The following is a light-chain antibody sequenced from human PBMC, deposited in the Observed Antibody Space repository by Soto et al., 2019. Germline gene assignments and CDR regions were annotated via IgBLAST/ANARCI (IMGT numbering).Light chain of an antibody. CDR2: KAS. J-gene: IGKJ1*01. CDR3: QHDNSYSEA. V-gene: IGKV1-5*03. Sequence: DIQMTQSPSTLSGSVGDRVTITCRASQTISSWLAWYQQKPGKAPKLLIYKASTLKSGVPSRFSGSGSGTEVTLTISSLQPDDCATYYCQHDNSYSEAFGQGTKVELK. CDR1: QTISSW.